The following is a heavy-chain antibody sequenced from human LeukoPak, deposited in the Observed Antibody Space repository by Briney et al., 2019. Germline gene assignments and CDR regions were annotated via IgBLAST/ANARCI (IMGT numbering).Heavy chain of an antibody. CDR1: GFTFSSYW. CDR3: ARGRINYDILTGYYPL. J-gene: IGHJ2*01. V-gene: IGHV3-74*01. Sequence: PGGSLRLSCAASGFTFSSYWMHWVRQAPGKGLVWVSRINSDGSSTSYADSVKGRFTISRDNAKDTLYLQMNSLRAEDTAVYYCARGRINYDILTGYYPLWGRGTLVTVSS. D-gene: IGHD3-9*01. CDR2: INSDGSST.